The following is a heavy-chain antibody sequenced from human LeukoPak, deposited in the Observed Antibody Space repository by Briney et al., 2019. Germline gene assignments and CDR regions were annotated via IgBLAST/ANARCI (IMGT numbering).Heavy chain of an antibody. CDR2: IYTSGST. CDR3: AREGLFFPPPYYMDV. D-gene: IGHD3-3*01. J-gene: IGHJ6*03. V-gene: IGHV4-4*07. CDR1: GGSISSYY. Sequence: SEALSLTCTVSGGSISSYYWSWIRQPAGKGLEWIGRIYTSGSTNYNPSLKSRVTMSVDTSKNQFSLKLSSVTAADTAVYYCAREGLFFPPPYYMDVWGKGTTVTVSS.